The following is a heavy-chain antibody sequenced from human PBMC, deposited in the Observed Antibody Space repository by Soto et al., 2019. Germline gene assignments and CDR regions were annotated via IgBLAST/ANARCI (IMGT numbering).Heavy chain of an antibody. CDR1: GFTFSSYG. V-gene: IGHV3-30*18. CDR3: AKVGGSGHFDY. D-gene: IGHD6-19*01. Sequence: QVQLVESGGGVVQPGRSLRLSCAASGFTFSSYGMHWVRQAPGKGLEWVAVISYDGSNKYYADSVKGRFTISRDNSKNTLYLQMNSLRAEDTAVYYCAKVGGSGHFDYWGQGTLVTVSS. CDR2: ISYDGSNK. J-gene: IGHJ4*02.